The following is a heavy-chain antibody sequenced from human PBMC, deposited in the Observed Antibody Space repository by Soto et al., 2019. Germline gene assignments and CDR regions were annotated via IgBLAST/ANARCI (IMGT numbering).Heavy chain of an antibody. Sequence: SGPTLVKPTQTLTLTCTFSGFSLSTSGVGVGWIRQPPGKALEWLALIYWDDDKRYSPSLKSRLTITKDTSKNQVVLTMTNMDPVDTATYYCAHRRGGSSSWVNWFDPWGQGTLVTVSS. CDR3: AHRRGGSSSWVNWFDP. CDR1: GFSLSTSGVG. V-gene: IGHV2-5*02. CDR2: IYWDDDK. J-gene: IGHJ5*02. D-gene: IGHD6-13*01.